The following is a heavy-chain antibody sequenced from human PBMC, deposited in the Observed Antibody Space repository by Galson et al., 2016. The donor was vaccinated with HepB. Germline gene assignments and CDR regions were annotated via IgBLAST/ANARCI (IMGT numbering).Heavy chain of an antibody. J-gene: IGHJ4*02. CDR3: ARRAATYDSSGYYYGADGDY. CDR1: GGSISSSSYY. D-gene: IGHD3-22*01. Sequence: ETLSLPCTVSGGSISSSSYYWGWIRQPPGKGLEWIGSIYYSGSTYYNPSLKSRVTISVDTSKNQFSLKLSSVTAADTAVYYCARRAATYDSSGYYYGADGDYWGQGTLVTVSS. V-gene: IGHV4-39*01. CDR2: IYYSGST.